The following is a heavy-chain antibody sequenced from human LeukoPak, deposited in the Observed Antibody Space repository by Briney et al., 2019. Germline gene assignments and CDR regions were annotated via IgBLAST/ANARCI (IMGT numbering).Heavy chain of an antibody. D-gene: IGHD6-19*01. CDR2: ISGGGGNT. CDR1: GFSFSTYD. Sequence: TGGSLRLSCAASGFSFSTYDMNWVRQAPGKGLEWVSAISGGGGNTFYAESVKGRFTISRDNSKNTLYLQMNSLRAEDTAVYYCAKAISGWYKFDYWGQGTLVTVSS. J-gene: IGHJ4*02. CDR3: AKAISGWYKFDY. V-gene: IGHV3-23*01.